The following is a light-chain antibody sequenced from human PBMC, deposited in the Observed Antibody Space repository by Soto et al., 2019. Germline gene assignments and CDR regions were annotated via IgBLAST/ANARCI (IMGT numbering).Light chain of an antibody. CDR1: QSVSRY. CDR2: DIS. J-gene: IGKJ2*01. Sequence: EIVLTQSPATLSLSPGESATLSCRASQSVSRYLAWYQQKPGQAPRLLIYDISNRATGIPARFSGSGSGTDFTLTISSLEPEDFALYFCQQRGNWPLYTFGPGTKLEIK. CDR3: QQRGNWPLYT. V-gene: IGKV3-11*01.